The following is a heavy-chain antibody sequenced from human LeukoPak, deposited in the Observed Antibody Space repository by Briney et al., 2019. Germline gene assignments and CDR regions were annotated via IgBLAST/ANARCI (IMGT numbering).Heavy chain of an antibody. Sequence: PGGSLRLSCGASGFTFSSYWMSWVRQAPGKGLEWVAVISYDGSNTYYADSVKGRFTISRDNSKSTLYLQMNSLRADDTAVYYCAKSGGYTSYYYYYFMDVWGKGTTVTVSS. J-gene: IGHJ6*03. CDR1: GFTFSSYW. V-gene: IGHV3-30*18. CDR3: AKSGGYTSYYYYYFMDV. CDR2: ISYDGSNT. D-gene: IGHD3-22*01.